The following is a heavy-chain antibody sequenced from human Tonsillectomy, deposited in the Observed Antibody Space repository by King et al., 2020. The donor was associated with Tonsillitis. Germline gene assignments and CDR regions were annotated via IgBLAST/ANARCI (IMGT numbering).Heavy chain of an antibody. CDR3: ARGYGGTMVRGVMNYYYYYMDV. J-gene: IGHJ6*03. V-gene: IGHV4-34*01. CDR2: INHSGST. D-gene: IGHD3-10*01. CDR1: GGSFSGYY. Sequence: VQLQQWGAGLLKPSETLSLTCAVYGGSFSGYYWSWIRQPPGKGLEWIGEINHSGSTNYNPSLKSRVTISVDTSKNQFSLKLSSVTAADTAVYYCARGYGGTMVRGVMNYYYYYMDVWGKGTTVTVSS.